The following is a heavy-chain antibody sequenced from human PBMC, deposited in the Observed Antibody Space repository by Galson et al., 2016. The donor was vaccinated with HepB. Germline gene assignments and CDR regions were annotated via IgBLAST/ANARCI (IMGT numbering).Heavy chain of an antibody. CDR3: ARDGGGGYNLDY. Sequence: SLRLSCAASGFIVSSNDMSWVRQAPGKGLGWVSVLYSGGSTYYADSVKGRFTISRDNAKNLVYLQMNSLRDEDTAVYYCARDGGGGYNLDYWGQGTLVTVSS. CDR2: LYSGGST. V-gene: IGHV3-53*01. D-gene: IGHD5-24*01. CDR1: GFIVSSND. J-gene: IGHJ4*02.